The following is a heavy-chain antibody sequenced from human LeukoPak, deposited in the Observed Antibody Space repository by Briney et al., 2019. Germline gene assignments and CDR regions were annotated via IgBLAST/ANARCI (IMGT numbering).Heavy chain of an antibody. CDR2: VNPNTGGT. CDR1: GYTFTGYY. Sequence: ASVKVSCKASGYTFTGYYVHWVRQAPGQGLEWLGWVNPNTGGTNYAQKFQGRVTMTRDTSISTAYMELSRLRSDDTAICYCTRDKHSGYDRFPYWGQGTLVTVSS. V-gene: IGHV1-2*02. J-gene: IGHJ4*02. CDR3: TRDKHSGYDRFPY. D-gene: IGHD5-12*01.